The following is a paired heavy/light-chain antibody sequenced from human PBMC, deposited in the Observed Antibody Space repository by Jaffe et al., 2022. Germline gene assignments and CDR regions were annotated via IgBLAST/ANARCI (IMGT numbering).Heavy chain of an antibody. J-gene: IGHJ4*02. CDR1: GGSITSDF. V-gene: IGHV4-59*01. D-gene: IGHD2-21*02. CDR3: ASANRHFYYTNNY. Sequence: QVQLQESGPGLVKPSETLSLVCSVSGGSITSDFLSWIRQTPGKGLEWIGYIHGGSTTYNPSLESRVAISVDTSKNHFSLSLRSVTAADTAVYYCASANRHFYYTNNYWGQGMLVTVSS. CDR2: IHGGST.
Light chain of an antibody. CDR2: GTS. V-gene: IGKV3-20*01. J-gene: IGKJ3*01. CDR3: QQYRGSLIT. CDR1: QSVSSVY. Sequence: ETVLTQSPGTLSLSPGERATLSCRASQSVSSVYLAWYQHKPGQAPRLLIYGTSNRATGIPDRFSGSGSGTDFTLTISRLEPEDFAVYYCQQYRGSLITFGPGTKVD.